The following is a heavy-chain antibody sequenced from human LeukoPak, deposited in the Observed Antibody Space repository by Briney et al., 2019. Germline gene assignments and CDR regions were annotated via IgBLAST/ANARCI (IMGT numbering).Heavy chain of an antibody. CDR3: ARVRRLRFLEWLLSY. CDR2: INPNSGGT. CDR1: GYTFTGYY. J-gene: IGHJ4*02. D-gene: IGHD3-3*01. V-gene: IGHV1-2*02. Sequence: GASVKVSCKASGYTFTGYYMHWVRQAPGQGLEWMGWINPNSGGTNYAQKFQGRVTMTRDTSISTAYMELSRLRSDDTAVYYCARVRRLRFLEWLLSYWGQGTLVTVSS.